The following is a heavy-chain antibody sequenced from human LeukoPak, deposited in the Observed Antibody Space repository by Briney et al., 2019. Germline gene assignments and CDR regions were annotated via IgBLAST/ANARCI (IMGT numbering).Heavy chain of an antibody. CDR3: ARHPSGSIAARRAY. V-gene: IGHV4-39*01. J-gene: IGHJ4*02. CDR2: IYYSGST. Sequence: SETLSLTCTVSGGSISSSSYYWGWIRQPPGKGLEWIGSIYYSGSTYYNPSLKSRVTISVDTSKNQFSLKLSSVTAADTAVYYCARHPSGSIAARRAYWGQGTLVTVSS. D-gene: IGHD6-6*01. CDR1: GGSISSSSYY.